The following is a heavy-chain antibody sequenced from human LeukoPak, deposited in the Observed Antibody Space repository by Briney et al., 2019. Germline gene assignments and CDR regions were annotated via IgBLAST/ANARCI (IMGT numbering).Heavy chain of an antibody. CDR1: GYTFTGYY. CDR3: ARGYCSSTSCYIPFWFDP. V-gene: IGHV1-2*02. D-gene: IGHD2-2*02. Sequence: ASVKVSCKASGYTFTGYYMRWVRQAPGQGLEWMGWINPNSGGTNYAQKFQGRVTMTRDTSISTAYMELSRLRSDDTAVYYCARGYCSSTSCYIPFWFDPWGQGTLVTVSS. CDR2: INPNSGGT. J-gene: IGHJ5*02.